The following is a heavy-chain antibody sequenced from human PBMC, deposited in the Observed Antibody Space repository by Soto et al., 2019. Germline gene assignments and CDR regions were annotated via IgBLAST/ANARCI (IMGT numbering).Heavy chain of an antibody. CDR3: ARPADTVCGGCSYSPVFDK. CDR2: INAGNGNT. CDR1: GYTFTSYA. D-gene: IGHD2-15*01. J-gene: IGHJ3*02. V-gene: IGHV1-3*01. Sequence: VKVSCKASGYTFTSYAMHWVRQAPGQRLEWMGWINAGNGNTKYSQKFQGRVTITRDTSASTAYMELSSLRSEDTAVYYCARPADTVCGGCSYSPVFDKGGKGKMFT.